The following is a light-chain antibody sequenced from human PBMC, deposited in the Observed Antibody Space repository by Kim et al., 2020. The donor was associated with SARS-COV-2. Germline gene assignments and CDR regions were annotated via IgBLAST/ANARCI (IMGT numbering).Light chain of an antibody. CDR3: NSRNSSGNHLV. CDR1: SLRSYY. J-gene: IGLJ2*01. CDR2: GKN. V-gene: IGLV3-19*01. Sequence: LGQTVRITYQGDSLRSYYATWSKQRPGQAPVLVIYGKNNRPSGIPERFSGSSSVKTAALTITGAQAEDEADYYCNSRNSSGNHLVFGGGTQLTVL.